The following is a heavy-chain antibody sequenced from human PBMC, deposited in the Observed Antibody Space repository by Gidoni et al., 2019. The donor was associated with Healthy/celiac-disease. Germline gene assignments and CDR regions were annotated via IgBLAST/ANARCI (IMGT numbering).Heavy chain of an antibody. CDR1: GFTFSSYA. J-gene: IGHJ4*02. Sequence: QVQLVESGGGVVQPGRSLRLSCAASGFTFSSYAMHWVRQAPGKGLEWVAVISYDGSNKYYADSVKGRFTISRDNSKNTLYLQMNSLRAEDTAVYYCAREEGGSWPRSYFDYWGQGTLVTVSS. D-gene: IGHD2-15*01. V-gene: IGHV3-30-3*01. CDR2: ISYDGSNK. CDR3: AREEGGSWPRSYFDY.